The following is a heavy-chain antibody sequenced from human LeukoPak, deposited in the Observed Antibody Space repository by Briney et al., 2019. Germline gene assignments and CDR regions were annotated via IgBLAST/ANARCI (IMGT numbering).Heavy chain of an antibody. V-gene: IGHV4-30-4*01. CDR1: GGSVSSGDYY. J-gene: IGHJ4*02. Sequence: SETLSLTCTVSGGSVSSGDYYWSWIRQPPGKGLEWIGYIYYSRSTYYNPSLKSRVTISLDTSKNQFSLELSSVTAADTAVYYCARGRQLWGLLDSWGQGTLVTVSS. D-gene: IGHD5-18*01. CDR2: IYYSRST. CDR3: ARGRQLWGLLDS.